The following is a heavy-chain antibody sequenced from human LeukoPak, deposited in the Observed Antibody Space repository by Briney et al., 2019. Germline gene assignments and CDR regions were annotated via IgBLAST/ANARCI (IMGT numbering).Heavy chain of an antibody. V-gene: IGHV1-46*01. J-gene: IGHJ3*02. CDR1: GYTFTSYY. Sequence: ASVKVSCKAYGYTFTSYYMHWVRQAPGQGFEWMGLIDPSGGSTTYAQKFQGRVTMTTDTSTSTVYMELSSLRSEDTALYYCARRYYYDQGAFDIWGQGTMVTVSS. CDR2: IDPSGGST. D-gene: IGHD3-22*01. CDR3: ARRYYYDQGAFDI.